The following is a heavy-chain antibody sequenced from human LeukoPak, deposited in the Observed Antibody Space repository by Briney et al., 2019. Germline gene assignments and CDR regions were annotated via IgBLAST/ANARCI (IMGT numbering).Heavy chain of an antibody. CDR2: ISAYNGNT. CDR3: ASLRHDYVWGSYRSPHYYCGMDV. D-gene: IGHD3-16*02. J-gene: IGHJ6*02. Sequence: GASVKVSCKASGYTFTSYGISWVRQAPGQGLEWMGWISAYNGNTNYAQKLQGRVTMTTDTSTSTAYMELRSLRSDDTAVYYCASLRHDYVWGSYRSPHYYCGMDVWGQGTTVTVSS. CDR1: GYTFTSYG. V-gene: IGHV1-18*01.